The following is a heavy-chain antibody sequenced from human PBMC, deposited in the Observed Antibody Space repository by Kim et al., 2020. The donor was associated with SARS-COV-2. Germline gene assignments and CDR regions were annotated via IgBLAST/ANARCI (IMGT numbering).Heavy chain of an antibody. CDR1: GGTFSSYA. V-gene: IGHV1-69*13. J-gene: IGHJ6*02. Sequence: SVKVSCKASGGTFSSYAISWVRQAPGQGLEWMGGIIPIFGTANYAQKFQGRVTITADESTSTAYMELSSLRSEDTAVYYCASALSSSSWYKTATNIHYYYYYGMDVWGQGTTVTVSS. D-gene: IGHD6-13*01. CDR3: ASALSSSSWYKTATNIHYYYYYGMDV. CDR2: IIPIFGTA.